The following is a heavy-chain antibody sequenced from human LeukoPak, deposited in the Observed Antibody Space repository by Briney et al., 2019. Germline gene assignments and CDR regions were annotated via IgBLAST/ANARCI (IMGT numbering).Heavy chain of an antibody. CDR2: ISSSSSTI. CDR3: ASRDGYRLFAY. Sequence: GGSLRLSCAASGFTFNIYSMNWVRQAPGKGLEWVSYISSSSSTIYYADSVKGRFTVSRDNARNSLYLQMNSLRAEDTAVYYCASRDGYRLFAYWGQGTRVTVSS. CDR1: GFTFNIYS. J-gene: IGHJ4*02. V-gene: IGHV3-48*01. D-gene: IGHD5-24*01.